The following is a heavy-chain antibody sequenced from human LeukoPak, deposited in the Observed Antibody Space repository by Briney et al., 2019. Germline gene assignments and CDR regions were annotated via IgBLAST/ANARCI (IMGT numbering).Heavy chain of an antibody. D-gene: IGHD7-27*01. CDR1: GFTVSNNY. V-gene: IGHV3-53*01. J-gene: IGHJ4*02. Sequence: GGSLRLSCAASGFTVSNNYMSWVRQAPGKGLEWVSLIYSDDNTYYADSVKGRFTISRDNSKNTLYLQMNSLRAEDTGVFYCASDGGLTGGYLDYWGQGTLVTVSS. CDR3: ASDGGLTGGYLDY. CDR2: IYSDDNT.